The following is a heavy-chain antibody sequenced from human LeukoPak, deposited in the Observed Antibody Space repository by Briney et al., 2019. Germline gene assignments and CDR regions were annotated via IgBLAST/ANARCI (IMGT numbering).Heavy chain of an antibody. CDR2: IRNKDNSYAT. Sequence: PGGSLRLSCAASGFTFSASPIHWVCQASGKGLEWVGRIRNKDNSYATAYAESVKGRFTISRDDSENTAYLQMNSLKTEDTAVYYCARRVGDSYFYGMDVWGQGTPVTVSS. D-gene: IGHD5/OR15-5a*01. V-gene: IGHV3-73*01. CDR1: GFTFSASP. CDR3: ARRVGDSYFYGMDV. J-gene: IGHJ6*02.